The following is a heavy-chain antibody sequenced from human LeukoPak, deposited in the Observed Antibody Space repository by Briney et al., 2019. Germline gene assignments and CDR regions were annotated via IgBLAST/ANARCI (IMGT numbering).Heavy chain of an antibody. CDR1: GGSFSGYY. V-gene: IGHV4-34*01. CDR3: ARVQSEGDPIGGSYPDSFDY. D-gene: IGHD1-26*01. CDR2: INHSGST. Sequence: SETLSLTCAVYGGSFSGYYWSWIRQPPGKGLEWIGEINHSGSTNYNPSLKSRVTISVDTSKNQFSLKLSSVTAADTAVYYCARVQSEGDPIGGSYPDSFDYWGQGTLVTVSS. J-gene: IGHJ4*02.